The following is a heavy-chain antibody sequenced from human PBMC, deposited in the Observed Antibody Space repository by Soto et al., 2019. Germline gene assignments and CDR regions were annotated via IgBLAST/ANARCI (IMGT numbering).Heavy chain of an antibody. D-gene: IGHD3-3*01. V-gene: IGHV3-30-3*01. CDR3: ARGFDFWSGYYYPYAMGV. CDR2: ISFDGTNK. J-gene: IGHJ6*02. CDR1: GFTFSSYA. Sequence: GESLRLSCAASGFTFSSYAMHWVRQAPGKGLEWVAVISFDGTNKNYADSVKGRFTISRDNSKNTLFLQMNSLRAEDTAVYYCARGFDFWSGYYYPYAMGVWGQGTTVTVSS.